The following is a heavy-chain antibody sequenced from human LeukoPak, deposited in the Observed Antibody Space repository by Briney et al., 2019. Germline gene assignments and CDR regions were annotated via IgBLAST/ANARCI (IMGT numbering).Heavy chain of an antibody. Sequence: GGSLRLSCAASGFSVSGHYMNWVRQAPGKGLEWVSVLYSGGDTYYADSVKCRFTISRDTSKNTLYLQMNGLRAEDTAVYYCARGNTGYSSAWGRDFDYWGQGTLVTVSS. J-gene: IGHJ4*02. D-gene: IGHD6-19*01. V-gene: IGHV3-66*01. CDR1: GFSVSGHY. CDR2: LYSGGDT. CDR3: ARGNTGYSSAWGRDFDY.